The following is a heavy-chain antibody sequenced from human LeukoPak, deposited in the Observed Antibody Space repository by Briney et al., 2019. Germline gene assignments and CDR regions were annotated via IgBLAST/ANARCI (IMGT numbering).Heavy chain of an antibody. Sequence: GGSLRLSCAASGFTFSSCEMNWVRQTPGKGLEWVSYIDSSGTTTYYADSVKGHFTISRDNSKNTLYLQMNSLSAEDTAVYYCAKNGDRGAYCSGGTCYPYYYYYMDVWGKGTTVTISS. D-gene: IGHD2-15*01. CDR3: AKNGDRGAYCSGGTCYPYYYYYMDV. V-gene: IGHV3-48*03. CDR1: GFTFSSCE. CDR2: IDSSGTTT. J-gene: IGHJ6*03.